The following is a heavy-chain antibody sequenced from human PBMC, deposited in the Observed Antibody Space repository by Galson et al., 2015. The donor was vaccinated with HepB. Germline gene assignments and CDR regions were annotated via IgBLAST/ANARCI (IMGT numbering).Heavy chain of an antibody. J-gene: IGHJ3*02. CDR1: GFSLSTSGMC. V-gene: IGHV2-70*01. CDR2: IDWDDDK. CDR3: ARIMGGNLLGDAFDI. Sequence: PALVKPTQTLTLTCTFSGFSLSTSGMCVSWIRQPPGKALEWLALIDWDDDKYYSTSLKTRLTISKDTSKNQVVLTMTNMDPVDTATYYCARIMGGNLLGDAFDIWGQGTMVTVSS. D-gene: IGHD4-23*01.